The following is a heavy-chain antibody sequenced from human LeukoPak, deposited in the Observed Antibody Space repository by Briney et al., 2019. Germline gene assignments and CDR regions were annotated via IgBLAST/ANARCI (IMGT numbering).Heavy chain of an antibody. V-gene: IGHV3-33*06. J-gene: IGHJ4*02. D-gene: IGHD2-8*01. CDR1: GFTFSRYG. CDR2: IWYDGSNK. Sequence: GGPLRLSCAASGFTFSRYGMHWVREAPGKGVEWVAVIWYDGSNKDYADSVKGRFLISRDNSKNPLYLQMNSLRAEGAAVYYCAKMVREFYTISYYFDYWGQGTLVTVSS. CDR3: AKMVREFYTISYYFDY.